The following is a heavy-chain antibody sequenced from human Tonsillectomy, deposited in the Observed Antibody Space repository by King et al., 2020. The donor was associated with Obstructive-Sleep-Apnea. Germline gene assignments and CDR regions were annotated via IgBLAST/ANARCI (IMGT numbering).Heavy chain of an antibody. V-gene: IGHV3-48*01. CDR2: ISSSSSTI. CDR3: ARDLDSSGWYFFDC. J-gene: IGHJ4*02. D-gene: IGHD6-13*01. CDR1: GFTFNTDS. Sequence: VQLVESGGGLVQPGGSLRLSCAASGFTFNTDSMNWVRQAPGKGLEWVSYISSSSSTIYYADSVKGRFTISRDNVKNSLSLQMNSLRAEDTAVYYCARDLDSSGWYFFDCWGQGTLVTVSS.